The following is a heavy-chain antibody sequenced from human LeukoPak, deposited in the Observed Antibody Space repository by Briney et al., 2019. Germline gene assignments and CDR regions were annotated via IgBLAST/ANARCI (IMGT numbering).Heavy chain of an antibody. CDR2: IYYSGST. CDR1: GGSISSYY. CDR3: ASTDSSGYYLTKAHDAFDI. D-gene: IGHD3-22*01. Sequence: PSETLSLTCTVSGGSISSYYWSWIRQPPGKGLEWIGYIYYSGSTNYNPSLKSRVTISVDTSKNQFSLKLSSVTAADTAVYYCASTDSSGYYLTKAHDAFDIWGQGTMVTVSS. J-gene: IGHJ3*02. V-gene: IGHV4-59*01.